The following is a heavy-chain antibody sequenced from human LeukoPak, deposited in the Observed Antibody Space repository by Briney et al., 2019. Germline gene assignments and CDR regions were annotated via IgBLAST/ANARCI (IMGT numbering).Heavy chain of an antibody. J-gene: IGHJ3*01. Sequence: PGGSLRLSCVVSGFTFISHAISCVRQAPGKGLEWVSVISGSGSSTFFEDSVKGRFTISIANSKNTLCLRMNSVRPEDTAVNYCAKNKWLATGAFDVWGQGTMVTVSS. V-gene: IGHV3-23*01. CDR1: GFTFISHA. CDR3: AKNKWLATGAFDV. CDR2: ISGSGSST. D-gene: IGHD6-19*01.